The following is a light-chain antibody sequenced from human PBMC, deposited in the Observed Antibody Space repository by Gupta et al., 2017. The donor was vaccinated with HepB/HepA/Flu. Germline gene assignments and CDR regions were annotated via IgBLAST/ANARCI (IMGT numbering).Light chain of an antibody. CDR2: TAS. J-gene: IGKJ1*01. CDR1: QSINSF. Sequence: DIQMTQSPSSLSASVGDRVTITCRASQSINSFLNWFQQKPGKAPKLLIYTASSLESGVPSRFSGSESGTXFTLTIXGLKPEDFATYYCQQSVIDPRTFGXGTRV. CDR3: QQSVIDPRT. V-gene: IGKV1-39*01.